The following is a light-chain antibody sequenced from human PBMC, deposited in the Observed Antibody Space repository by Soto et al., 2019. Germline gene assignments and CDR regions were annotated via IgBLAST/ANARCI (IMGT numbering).Light chain of an antibody. CDR2: GAS. V-gene: IGKV3-15*01. J-gene: IGKJ2*01. CDR1: QSINSE. Sequence: EIVMTQSPATLSLSPGERAALSCRASQSINSELAWYQQKPGQPPRLLIYGASTRATGVPARFTGSESGSESTLTIGGLQPEDFAVCYCLQGHNSPLTFGQGARLDI. CDR3: LQGHNSPLT.